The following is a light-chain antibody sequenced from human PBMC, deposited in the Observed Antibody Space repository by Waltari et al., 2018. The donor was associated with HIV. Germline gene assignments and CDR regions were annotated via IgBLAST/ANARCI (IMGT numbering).Light chain of an antibody. CDR3: QSADSIDSYRV. CDR2: KDT. Sequence: SYELTQSPSVSVSPGQTARITCSGDALPKQYTSWYQQRPGQAPVLVIYKDTQRSSGIPERFSGASSGTTVTLTISGVQAEDEADYYCQSADSIDSYRVVGGGTRLTVL. J-gene: IGLJ3*02. V-gene: IGLV3-25*03. CDR1: ALPKQY.